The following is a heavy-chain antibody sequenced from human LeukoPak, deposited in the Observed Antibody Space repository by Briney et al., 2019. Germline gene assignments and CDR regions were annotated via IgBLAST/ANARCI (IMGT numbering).Heavy chain of an antibody. Sequence: PGGSLRLSCAASGFTFSSYNMNWVRQAPGKGLEWVSSITSSSNYIYYADSVKGRFTISRDNAKNSLYLQMNSLRAEDTTVYYCARDCWDYGSGSYCGIDYWGQGTLVTVSS. V-gene: IGHV3-21*03. D-gene: IGHD3-10*01. CDR1: GFTFSSYN. CDR3: ARDCWDYGSGSYCGIDY. J-gene: IGHJ4*02. CDR2: ITSSSNYI.